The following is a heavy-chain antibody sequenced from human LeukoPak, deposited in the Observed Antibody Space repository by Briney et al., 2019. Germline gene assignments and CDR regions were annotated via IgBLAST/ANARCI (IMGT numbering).Heavy chain of an antibody. CDR1: GGSISSYY. CDR2: IYTSGST. V-gene: IGHV4-4*09. CDR3: ARLVGMGAYYFDY. D-gene: IGHD2-15*01. Sequence: SETLSLTCTVSGGSISSYYWSWIRQPPGKGLEWIGYIYTSGSTNYNPSLKSRVTISVDTSKNQFSLKLSSVTAADTAMYYCARLVGMGAYYFDYWGQGTLVTVSS. J-gene: IGHJ4*02.